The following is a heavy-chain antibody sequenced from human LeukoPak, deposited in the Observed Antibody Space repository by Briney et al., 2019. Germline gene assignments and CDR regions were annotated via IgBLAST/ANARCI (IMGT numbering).Heavy chain of an antibody. Sequence: GGSLRLSCAASGFTFSSNGMNWVRQAPGKGLEWVAIISYDGRNKYYADSVKGRFTISRDNSKNTLYLQMNSLRGEDTAVYFCARDRSWLRDLDYWGQGTLVTVSS. CDR3: ARDRSWLRDLDY. V-gene: IGHV3-30*03. CDR1: GFTFSSNG. D-gene: IGHD5-24*01. CDR2: ISYDGRNK. J-gene: IGHJ4*02.